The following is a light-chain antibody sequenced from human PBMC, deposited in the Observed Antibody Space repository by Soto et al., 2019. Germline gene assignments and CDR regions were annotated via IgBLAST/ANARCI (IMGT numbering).Light chain of an antibody. CDR2: EVT. CDR3: SSYTTSSATYV. Sequence: QSVLTQPASVSGSPGQSITISCTGTSSDVGNYNYVSWYQQHPGKAPKVIIYEVTTRPSGVSKRFSGSKSGNTASLTSSGLQAEDEADYYGSSYTTSSATYVFGTGTKLTVL. CDR1: SSDVGNYNY. J-gene: IGLJ1*01. V-gene: IGLV2-14*01.